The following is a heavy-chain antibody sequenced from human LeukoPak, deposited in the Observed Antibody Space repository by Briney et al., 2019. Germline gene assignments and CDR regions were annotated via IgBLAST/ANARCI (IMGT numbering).Heavy chain of an antibody. CDR2: IIPIFGTA. V-gene: IGHV1-69*13. CDR3: ARDPDSSGLYGMDV. D-gene: IGHD6-25*01. J-gene: IGHJ6*02. CDR1: GGTFSSYA. Sequence: ASVKVSCKASGGTFSSYAISWVRQAPGQGLEWMGGIIPIFGTANYAQKFQGRVTITADESTSTAYMELGSLRSEDTAVYYCARDPDSSGLYGMDVWGQGTTVTVSS.